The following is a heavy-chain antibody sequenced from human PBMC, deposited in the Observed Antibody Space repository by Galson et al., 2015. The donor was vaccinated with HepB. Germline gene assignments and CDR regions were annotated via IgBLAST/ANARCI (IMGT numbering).Heavy chain of an antibody. D-gene: IGHD1-26*01. CDR3: ARGGLAVTGSCAFDI. J-gene: IGHJ3*02. CDR1: GGTFSSYT. CDR2: IIPILGIA. V-gene: IGHV1-69*02. Sequence: SVKVSCKASGGTFSSYTISWVRQAPGQGLEWMGRIIPILGIANYAQKFQGRVTITADKSTSTAYMELSSLRSEDTAVYYCARGGLAVTGSCAFDIWGQGTMITVSS.